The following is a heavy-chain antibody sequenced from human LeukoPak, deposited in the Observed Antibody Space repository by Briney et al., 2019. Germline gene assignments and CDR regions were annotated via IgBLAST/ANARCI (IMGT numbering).Heavy chain of an antibody. D-gene: IGHD3-9*01. CDR1: GYTFTSYG. V-gene: IGHV1-18*01. J-gene: IGHJ4*02. Sequence: GASVKVSCKASGYTFTSYGISWVRQAPGQGLEWMGWISAYNGNTNYAQKLQGRVTMTTDTSTSTAYMELRSLRSDDTAVYYCARGLYYDILTGYYEPDYWGQGTLVTVSS. CDR3: ARGLYYDILTGYYEPDY. CDR2: ISAYNGNT.